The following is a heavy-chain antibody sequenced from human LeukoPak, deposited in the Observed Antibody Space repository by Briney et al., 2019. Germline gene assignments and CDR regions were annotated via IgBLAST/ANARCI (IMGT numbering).Heavy chain of an antibody. CDR2: IYYSGTT. V-gene: IGHV4-39*01. CDR3: ARHTGYSYGPGWGYYGMDV. CDR1: GGSISSSSYN. D-gene: IGHD5-18*01. Sequence: PSETLSLTCIVSGGSISSSSYNWGWIRQPPGKGLEWIGSIYYSGTTYYNPSLKSRLTISVNTSKNQFSLNLSSVTAADTAVYYCARHTGYSYGPGWGYYGMDVWGQGTTVTVSS. J-gene: IGHJ6*02.